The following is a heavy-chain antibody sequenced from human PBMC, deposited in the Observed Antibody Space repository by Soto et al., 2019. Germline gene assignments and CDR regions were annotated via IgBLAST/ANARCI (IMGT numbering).Heavy chain of an antibody. CDR3: ARAQITIFGVVTDYYYYYGMDV. CDR2: IWYDGSNK. D-gene: IGHD3-3*01. CDR1: GFTFSSYG. Sequence: VGSLRLSCAASGFTFSSYGMHWVRQAPGKGLEWVAVIWYDGSNKYYADSVKGRFTISRDNSKNTLYLQMNSLRAEDTAVYYCARAQITIFGVVTDYYYYYGMDVWGQGTTVTVSS. V-gene: IGHV3-33*01. J-gene: IGHJ6*02.